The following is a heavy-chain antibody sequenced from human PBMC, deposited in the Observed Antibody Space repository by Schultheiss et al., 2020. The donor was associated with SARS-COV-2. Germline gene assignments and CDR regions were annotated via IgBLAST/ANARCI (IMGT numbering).Heavy chain of an antibody. J-gene: IGHJ6*02. V-gene: IGHV3-74*01. CDR1: GFTFSSYG. CDR2: INGDGSRT. CDR3: AKDMHSSSWWDYYYYGMDV. D-gene: IGHD6-13*01. Sequence: GESLKISCAASGFTFSSYGMHWVRQAPGQGLVWVSRINGDGSRTAYADSVKGRFTISRDNSKNTLYLQMSSLRAEDTALYYCAKDMHSSSWWDYYYYGMDVWGQGTTVTVSS.